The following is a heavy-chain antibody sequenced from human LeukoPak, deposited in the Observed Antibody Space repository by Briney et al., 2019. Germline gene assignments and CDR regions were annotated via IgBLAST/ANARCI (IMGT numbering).Heavy chain of an antibody. CDR2: IYSGGST. V-gene: IGHV3-53*01. CDR1: GFTVSSSY. J-gene: IGHJ4*02. D-gene: IGHD5-18*01. CDR3: AKGYNYAYEY. Sequence: GGSLRLSCAASGFTVSSSYMSWVRQAPGKGLEWVSLIYSGGSTYYAASVKGRFTVSRDNSKNTLYLQMNSLRPEDTAVYYCAKGYNYAYEYWGQGTLVTVSS.